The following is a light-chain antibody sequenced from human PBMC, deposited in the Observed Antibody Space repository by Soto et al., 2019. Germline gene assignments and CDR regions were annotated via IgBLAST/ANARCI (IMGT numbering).Light chain of an antibody. Sequence: DIQLTQSPSFLSASVGDRVTITCRASQGINIFLAWFQQKPGKAPNLLISAASTLQSGVPSRFSGSGSEKEFTLTITSLKPEDSATYYCQQRNSYPRTFGQGTKVDIK. CDR1: QGINIF. CDR3: QQRNSYPRT. V-gene: IGKV1-9*01. CDR2: AAS. J-gene: IGKJ2*01.